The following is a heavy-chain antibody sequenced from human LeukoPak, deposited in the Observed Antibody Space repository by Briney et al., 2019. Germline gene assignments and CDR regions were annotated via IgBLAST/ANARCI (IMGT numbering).Heavy chain of an antibody. Sequence: GGSLRLSCAASGFTFSNAWMSWVRQAPGKGLEWVGRIKSKTDGGTTDYAAPVKGRFTISRDDSKNTLYLQMNSLKTEDTAVYYCTPEGGYYPKGDYWGQGTLVTVSS. D-gene: IGHD3-22*01. J-gene: IGHJ4*02. CDR2: IKSKTDGGTT. CDR3: TPEGGYYPKGDY. CDR1: GFTFSNAW. V-gene: IGHV3-15*01.